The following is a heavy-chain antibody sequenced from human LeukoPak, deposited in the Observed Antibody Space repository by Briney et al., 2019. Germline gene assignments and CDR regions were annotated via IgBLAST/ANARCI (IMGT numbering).Heavy chain of an antibody. V-gene: IGHV4-4*07. CDR2: IYTSGST. J-gene: IGHJ6*02. CDR1: GGSISSYY. CDR3: ARDSSSWSGDYYYGMDV. D-gene: IGHD6-13*01. Sequence: PSETLSLTCTVSGGSISSYYWSWIRQPAGKGLEWIGRIYTSGSTNYNPSLKSRVTMSVDTSKNQFSLKLSSVTAADTAVYYRARDSSSWSGDYYYGMDVWGQGTTVTVSS.